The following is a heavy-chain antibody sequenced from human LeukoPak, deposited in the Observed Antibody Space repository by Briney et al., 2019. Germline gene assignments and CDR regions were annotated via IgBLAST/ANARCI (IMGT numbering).Heavy chain of an antibody. Sequence: GGSLRLSCAASGFTFSSNAMNWVRQAPGKGLEWVSGITGSGDSTYYADSVKGRFTISRDNSKNTVYLQMNSLRVEDTAVYHCGKERYASSSVVDYWATEPWSPSPQ. CDR1: GFTFSSNA. V-gene: IGHV3-23*01. CDR3: GKERYASSSVVDY. D-gene: IGHD6-6*01. J-gene: IGHJ4*01. CDR2: ITGSGDST.